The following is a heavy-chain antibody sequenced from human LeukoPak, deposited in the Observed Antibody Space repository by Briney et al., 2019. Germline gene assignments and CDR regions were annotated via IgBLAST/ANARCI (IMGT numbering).Heavy chain of an antibody. CDR3: ARVLAVAGRNWYFDL. CDR1: GFTFSSYD. D-gene: IGHD6-19*01. V-gene: IGHV3-13*04. CDR2: IGTAGDT. J-gene: IGHJ2*01. Sequence: GGALRLSCAASGFTFSSYDMHWVRQATGKGLEWVSAIGTAGDTYYSGSVKGRFTISRENAQNSVYLQMNSLRAGDTAVYYCARVLAVAGRNWYFDLWGRGTRVTVSS.